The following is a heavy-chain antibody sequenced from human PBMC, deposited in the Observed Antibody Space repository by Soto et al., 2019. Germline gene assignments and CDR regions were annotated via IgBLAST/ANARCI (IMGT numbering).Heavy chain of an antibody. Sequence: EVQLVESGGGLVKPGGSLRLSCAASGFTFSSYSMNWGRQAPGKGLEWVSSISSSSSYIYYADSVKGRFTISRDNAKNSLYLQMNSLRAEDTAVYYCATDLGYYYDSSGEPGWGQGTLVTVSS. J-gene: IGHJ4*02. CDR3: ATDLGYYYDSSGEPG. CDR1: GFTFSSYS. D-gene: IGHD3-22*01. CDR2: ISSSSSYI. V-gene: IGHV3-21*01.